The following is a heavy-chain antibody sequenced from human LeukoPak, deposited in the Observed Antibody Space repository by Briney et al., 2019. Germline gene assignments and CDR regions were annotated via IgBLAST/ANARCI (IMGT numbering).Heavy chain of an antibody. CDR2: MSYDGNNE. Sequence: GRSLRLSCAASGFSFSSYAMHWVRQAPGKGLEWVVVMSYDGNNEYYADSVKGRFTISRDNSKNTLFLQMNSLRAEDTAVYYCARDDSGASTSYWGQGTLVTVSS. D-gene: IGHD3-10*01. J-gene: IGHJ4*02. CDR1: GFSFSSYA. V-gene: IGHV3-30-3*01. CDR3: ARDDSGASTSY.